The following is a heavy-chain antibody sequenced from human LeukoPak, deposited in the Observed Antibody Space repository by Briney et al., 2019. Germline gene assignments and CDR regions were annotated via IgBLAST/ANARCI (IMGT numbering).Heavy chain of an antibody. V-gene: IGHV1-18*01. D-gene: IGHD3-22*01. CDR3: ARDDSNGYYYVGGY. CDR2: ISAYNGNT. Sequence: ASVKVSCKASGYTFTTYGISWVRQAPGQGLEWMGWISAYNGNTNYAQKLQGRVTMTTDTSTSTSYMELRSLRSDDTAVYYCARDDSNGYYYVGGYWGQGTLVTVSS. CDR1: GYTFTTYG. J-gene: IGHJ4*02.